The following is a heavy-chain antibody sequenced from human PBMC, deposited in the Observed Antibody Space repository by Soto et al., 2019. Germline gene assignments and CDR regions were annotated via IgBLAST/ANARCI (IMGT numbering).Heavy chain of an antibody. V-gene: IGHV3-23*01. CDR3: AKLGGYYDSSGRHADY. CDR1: GFTFSSYA. D-gene: IGHD3-22*01. CDR2: ISGSGGST. J-gene: IGHJ4*02. Sequence: GGSLRLSCAASGFTFSSYAMSWVHQAPGKGLEWVSAISGSGGSTYYADSVKGRFTISRDNSKNTLYLQMNSLRAEDTAVYYCAKLGGYYDSSGRHADYWGQGTLVTVSS.